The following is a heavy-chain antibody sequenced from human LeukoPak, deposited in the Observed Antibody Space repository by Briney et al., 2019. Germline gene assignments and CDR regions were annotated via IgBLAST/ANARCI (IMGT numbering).Heavy chain of an antibody. CDR2: ISGSGGST. J-gene: IGHJ4*02. Sequence: GGSLRLSCAASGFTFSSNAMSWVRQAPEKGLEWVSAISGSGGSTYYADSMKGRFTISRDNSKNTLYLQMNSLRAEDTAVYYCAKENGYNYYFDYWGQGTLVTVSS. CDR1: GFTFSSNA. V-gene: IGHV3-23*01. CDR3: AKENGYNYYFDY. D-gene: IGHD5-24*01.